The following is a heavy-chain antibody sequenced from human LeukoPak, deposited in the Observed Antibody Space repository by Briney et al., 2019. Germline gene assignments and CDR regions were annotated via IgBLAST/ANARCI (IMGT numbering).Heavy chain of an antibody. CDR2: IYHSGST. D-gene: IGHD3-9*01. J-gene: IGHJ4*02. CDR1: GYSISSGYY. V-gene: IGHV4-38-2*02. Sequence: SETLSLTCTVSGYSISSGYYWGWIRQPPGKGLEWIGSIYHSGSTYYNPSLKSRVTISVDTSKNQFSLKLSSVTAADTAVYYCARQASYDILTGPIRPGYWGQGTLVTVSS. CDR3: ARQASYDILTGPIRPGY.